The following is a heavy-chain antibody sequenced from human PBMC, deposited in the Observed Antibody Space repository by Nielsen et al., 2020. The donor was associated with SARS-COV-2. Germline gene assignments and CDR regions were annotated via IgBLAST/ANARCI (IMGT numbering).Heavy chain of an antibody. CDR3: ARGYCSGGSCYSHYYYMDV. J-gene: IGHJ6*03. CDR1: GYTFTSYA. CDR2: INTNTGNP. Sequence: ASVKVSCKASGYTFTSYAMNWVRQAPGQGLEWMGWINTNTGNPTYAQGFTGRFVFSLDTSVSTAYLQISSLKAEDTAVYYCARGYCSGGSCYSHYYYMDVWGKGTTVTVSS. D-gene: IGHD2-15*01. V-gene: IGHV7-4-1*02.